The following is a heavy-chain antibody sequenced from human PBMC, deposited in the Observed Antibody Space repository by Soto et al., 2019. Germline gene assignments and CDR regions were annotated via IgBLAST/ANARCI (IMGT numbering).Heavy chain of an antibody. CDR3: AKEGEVEYYYEGRGYAY. CDR1: GFTFSSYG. V-gene: IGHV3-30*18. J-gene: IGHJ4*02. Sequence: QVQLVESGGGVVQPGRSLRLSCAASGFTFSSYGMHWVRQAPGKGLEWVAVISYDGSNKYYADSVKGRFTISRDNSKNTLYLKRNGLGAEDRVGYYWAKEGEVEYYYEGRGYAYGGQGTLVPVSS. D-gene: IGHD3-22*01. CDR2: ISYDGSNK.